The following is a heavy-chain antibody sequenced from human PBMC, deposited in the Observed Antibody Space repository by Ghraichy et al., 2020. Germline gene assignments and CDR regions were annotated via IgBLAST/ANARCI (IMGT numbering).Heavy chain of an antibody. CDR3: AKDDYGGTYYFDY. CDR2: ITSGGTT. CDR1: GFTFSSYA. Sequence: GGSLRLSCAASGFTFSSYAMSWVRQAPGKGMEWVSTITSGGTTYFADSVKGRFTISRDNSKNTLYLQMSSLRAEDTAVYYCAKDDYGGTYYFDYRGQGTLGTVTS. V-gene: IGHV3-23*01. D-gene: IGHD4-23*01. J-gene: IGHJ4*02.